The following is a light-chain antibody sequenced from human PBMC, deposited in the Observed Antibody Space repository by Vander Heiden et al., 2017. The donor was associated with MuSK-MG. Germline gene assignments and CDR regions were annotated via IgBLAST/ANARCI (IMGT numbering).Light chain of an antibody. CDR3: QQGDSRPLT. CDR2: GAS. Sequence: EVVLTQSPRTLSSSPGETATLSCRASQHVGDCLAWYKQKPGQAPRLLISGASKRVPDIPGRFSGSGSGTDFTLTIRNLESEDFALYFCQQGDSRPLTFGGGTNVDSK. J-gene: IGKJ4*01. CDR1: QHVGDC. V-gene: IGKV3-11*01.